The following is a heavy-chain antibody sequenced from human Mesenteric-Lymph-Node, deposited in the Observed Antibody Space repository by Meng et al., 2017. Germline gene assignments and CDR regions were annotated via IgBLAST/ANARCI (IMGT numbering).Heavy chain of an antibody. Sequence: VRAVESGGGSVPPGGSLRSSCEASGFTFSSDAMSWVRQAPGKGLEWVTTISGSGDRYADYVMGRFTISSDNSKNTLHRQMNSLRADDTDRYYCVRGSQLLGYWGQGTLVTVSS. J-gene: IGHJ4*02. CDR2: ISGSGDR. D-gene: IGHD2-2*01. V-gene: IGHV3-23*04. CDR3: VRGSQLLGY. CDR1: GFTFSSDA.